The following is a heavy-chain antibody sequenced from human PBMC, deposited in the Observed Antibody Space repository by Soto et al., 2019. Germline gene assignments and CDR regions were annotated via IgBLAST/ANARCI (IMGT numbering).Heavy chain of an antibody. D-gene: IGHD3-10*01. CDR3: ARDGGSGSYYNEDY. J-gene: IGHJ4*02. Sequence: SETLSLTCAVYGGSFSGYYWSWIRQPPGKGLEWIGEINHSGSTNYNPSLKSRVTISVDTSKNQFSLKLSSVTAADTAVYYCARDGGSGSYYNEDYWGQGTLVTVSS. V-gene: IGHV4-34*01. CDR2: INHSGST. CDR1: GGSFSGYY.